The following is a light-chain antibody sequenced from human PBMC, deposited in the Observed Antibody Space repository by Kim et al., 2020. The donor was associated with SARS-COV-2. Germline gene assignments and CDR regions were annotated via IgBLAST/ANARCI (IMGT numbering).Light chain of an antibody. J-gene: IGKJ4*01. CDR1: QSVSSSY. Sequence: PRERATRSCRASQSVSSSYLAWYQQKPGQAPRLLIYGASSRATGIPDRFSGSGSGTDFTLTISRLEPEDFAVYYCQQYGSSPPLTFGGGTKVDIK. CDR2: GAS. CDR3: QQYGSSPPLT. V-gene: IGKV3-20*01.